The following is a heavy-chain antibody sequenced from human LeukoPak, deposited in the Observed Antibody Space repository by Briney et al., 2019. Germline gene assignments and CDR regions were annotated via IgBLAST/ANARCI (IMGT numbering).Heavy chain of an antibody. CDR1: GFTVSNNY. Sequence: GGSLRLSCAVSGFTVSNNYMSWVRQAPGKGLEWVANIKQDGSEKYYVDSVKGRFTISRDNAKNSLYLQMNSLRAEDTAVYYCARGIPYYYDSSGYLDAFDIWGQGTMVTVSS. CDR3: ARGIPYYYDSSGYLDAFDI. CDR2: IKQDGSEK. D-gene: IGHD3-22*01. J-gene: IGHJ3*02. V-gene: IGHV3-7*01.